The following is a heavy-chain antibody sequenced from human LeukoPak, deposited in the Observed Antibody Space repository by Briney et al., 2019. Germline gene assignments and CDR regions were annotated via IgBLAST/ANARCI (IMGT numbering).Heavy chain of an antibody. CDR3: ARVILSIPHQGADEPFFFDF. J-gene: IGHJ4*02. Sequence: GGSLRLSCAASKLMFSTYCMGCVRQTPGKGLEWVANIKRDGSEKYSVDSVKGRFTISRDNAKNSLYLQMNSLRAEDTAVYYCARVILSIPHQGADEPFFFDFWGQGPLVTVSS. CDR1: KLMFSTYC. V-gene: IGHV3-7*03. CDR2: IKRDGSEK. D-gene: IGHD3-3*02.